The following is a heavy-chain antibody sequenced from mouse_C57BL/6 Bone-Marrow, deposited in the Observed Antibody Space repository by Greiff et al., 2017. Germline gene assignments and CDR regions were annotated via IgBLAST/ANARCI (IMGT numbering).Heavy chain of an antibody. J-gene: IGHJ1*03. V-gene: IGHV1-15*01. CDR2: IDPETGGT. D-gene: IGHD2-4*01. CDR1: GYTFTDYE. Sequence: VQLQQPGAELVRPGASVTLSCKASGYTFTDYEMHWVKQTPVHGLEWIGAIDPETGGTAYNQKFKGKAILTADKSSSTAYMELRSLTSEDSAVYYCTRYDYDGRYFDVWGTGTTVTVSS. CDR3: TRYDYDGRYFDV.